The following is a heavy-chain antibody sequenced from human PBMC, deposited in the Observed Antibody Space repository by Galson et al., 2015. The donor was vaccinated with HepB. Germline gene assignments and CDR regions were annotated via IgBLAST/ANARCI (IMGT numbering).Heavy chain of an antibody. J-gene: IGHJ4*02. Sequence: SVKVSCKASGYTFTSYGISWVRQAPGQGLEWMGWISAYNGNTNYAQKLQGRVTMTTDTSTSTAYMELRSLRSDDTAVYYCARDRGVVVPGDFDYWGQGTLVTVSS. CDR3: ARDRGVVVPGDFDY. D-gene: IGHD2-2*01. CDR2: ISAYNGNT. CDR1: GYTFTSYG. V-gene: IGHV1-18*01.